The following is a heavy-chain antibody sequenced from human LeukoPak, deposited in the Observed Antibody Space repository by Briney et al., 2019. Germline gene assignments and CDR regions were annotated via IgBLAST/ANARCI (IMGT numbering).Heavy chain of an antibody. V-gene: IGHV1-18*01. D-gene: IGHD1-26*01. J-gene: IGHJ4*02. Sequence: ASVKVSCKASGYTFSGFGINWVRQAPGQGLEWMGWISPYNENTNYAQKFQDRVTMTTDTSTSTTYMELTSLTSDDSAIYYCARSSEWGLLAVGTFYLDSWGQGTLVTVSS. CDR1: GYTFSGFG. CDR2: ISPYNENT. CDR3: ARSSEWGLLAVGTFYLDS.